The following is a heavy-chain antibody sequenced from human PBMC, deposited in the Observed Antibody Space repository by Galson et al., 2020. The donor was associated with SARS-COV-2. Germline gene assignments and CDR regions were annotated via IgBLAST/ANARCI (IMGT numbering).Heavy chain of an antibody. D-gene: IGHD2-2*01. CDR3: ARIVVVPAAKTGPADYDFCCGYPDF. J-gene: IGHJ4*02. CDR2: INDRGNT. Sequence: ETSETLSLNCDVYGESFSDFFWSWVRQPPGKGLEWIGQINDRGNTNYKPSLKSRVTISLDTSKNQFSLKLRSVTAADTAVYYCARIVVVPAAKTGPADYDFCCGYPDFWGQGTLVTVSS. CDR1: GESFSDFF. V-gene: IGHV4-34*01.